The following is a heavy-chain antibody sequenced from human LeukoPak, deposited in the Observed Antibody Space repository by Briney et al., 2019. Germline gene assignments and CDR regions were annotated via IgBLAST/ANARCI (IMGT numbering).Heavy chain of an antibody. V-gene: IGHV4-34*01. CDR1: GGSLSGYY. D-gene: IGHD3-22*01. CDR2: INHSGST. Sequence: SETLSLTCPVYGGSLSGYYWSWIRQPPRKWLEWIGEINHSGSTNYNPSLKSRVTISVDTSKNQFSLKLSSVTAADTAVYYCARSYDSSGYYGFGAAFDIWGQGTMVTVSS. CDR3: ARSYDSSGYYGFGAAFDI. J-gene: IGHJ3*02.